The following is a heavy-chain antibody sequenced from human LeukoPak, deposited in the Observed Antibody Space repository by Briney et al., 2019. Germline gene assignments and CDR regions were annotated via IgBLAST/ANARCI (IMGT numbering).Heavy chain of an antibody. CDR1: GGSISSYY. CDR3: ARDNYGDYFDY. D-gene: IGHD4-17*01. CDR2: IYYSGSP. Sequence: SETLSLTCTVSGGSISSYYWSWIRQPPGKGLEWIGYIYYSGSPNYTPSLKSRVTISVDTSKHQFSLKLSSVTAADTVVDYCARDNYGDYFDYWGQGTLVTVSS. V-gene: IGHV4-59*01. J-gene: IGHJ4*02.